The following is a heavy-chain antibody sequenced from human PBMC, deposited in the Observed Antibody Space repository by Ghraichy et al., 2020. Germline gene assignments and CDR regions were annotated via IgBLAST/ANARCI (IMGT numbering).Heavy chain of an antibody. CDR2: IYYSGST. V-gene: IGHV4-59*01. D-gene: IGHD4-23*01. CDR3: AREYPSPTVDGQNYWYFDL. Sequence: SETLSLTCTVSGGSISSYYWSWIRQPPGKGLEWIGYIYYSGSTNYNPSLKSRVTISVDTSKNQFSLKLSSVTAADTAVYYCAREYPSPTVDGQNYWYFDLWGRGTLVTVST. CDR1: GGSISSYY. J-gene: IGHJ2*01.